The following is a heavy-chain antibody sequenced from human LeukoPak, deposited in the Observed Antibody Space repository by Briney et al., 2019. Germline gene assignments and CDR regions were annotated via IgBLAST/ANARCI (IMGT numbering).Heavy chain of an antibody. CDR1: GYTLTELS. CDR3: ATDPIYSGYAFRFDY. D-gene: IGHD5-12*01. J-gene: IGHJ4*02. CDR2: FDPEDGET. V-gene: IGHV1-24*01. Sequence: ASVKVSCKVSGYTLTELSMHRVRQAPGKGREWMGGFDPEDGETIYAQKFQGRVTMTEDTYTDTAYMELSSLRSEDTAVYYCATDPIYSGYAFRFDYWGQGTLVTVSS.